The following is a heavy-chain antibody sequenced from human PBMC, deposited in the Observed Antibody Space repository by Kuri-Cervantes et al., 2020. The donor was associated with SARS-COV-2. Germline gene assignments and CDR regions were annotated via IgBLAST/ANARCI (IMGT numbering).Heavy chain of an antibody. CDR3: ARGDIVVVPAAKTPYYYYYMDV. V-gene: IGHV4-34*01. J-gene: IGHJ6*03. CDR1: GGSFRGHF. D-gene: IGHD2-2*01. Sequence: GSLRLSCAVYGGSFRGHFWSWVRKSPGKGPEWIGEINHSGETNYNPSLKSRLTILVDTSKNQFSLKLSSVTAADTAVYYCARGDIVVVPAAKTPYYYYYMDVWGKGTTVTVSS. CDR2: INHSGET.